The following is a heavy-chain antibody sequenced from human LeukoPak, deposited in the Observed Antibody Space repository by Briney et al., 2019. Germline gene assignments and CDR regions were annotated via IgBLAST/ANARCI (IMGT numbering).Heavy chain of an antibody. Sequence: GGSQRLSCAASGFTFSSYSMNWIRQAPGKGLEWVSSISSSSSYIYYADSVKGRFTISRDNAKNSLYLQMNSLRAEDTAVYYCARTMTTVTPGSPFDYWGQGTLVTVSS. CDR2: ISSSSSYI. CDR1: GFTFSSYS. V-gene: IGHV3-21*01. J-gene: IGHJ4*02. D-gene: IGHD4-11*01. CDR3: ARTMTTVTPGSPFDY.